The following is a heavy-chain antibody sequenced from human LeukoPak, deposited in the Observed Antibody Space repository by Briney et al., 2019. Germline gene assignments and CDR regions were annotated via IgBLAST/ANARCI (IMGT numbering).Heavy chain of an antibody. CDR2: IIPIFGTA. V-gene: IGHV1-69*13. Sequence: SVKASCKASGGTFSSYAISWVRQAPGQGLEWMGGIIPIFGTANYAQKFQGRVTITADESTSTAYMELGSLRSEDTAVYYCAREYGVTGTTTNWFDPWGQGTLVTVSS. J-gene: IGHJ5*02. CDR1: GGTFSSYA. CDR3: AREYGVTGTTTNWFDP. D-gene: IGHD1-7*01.